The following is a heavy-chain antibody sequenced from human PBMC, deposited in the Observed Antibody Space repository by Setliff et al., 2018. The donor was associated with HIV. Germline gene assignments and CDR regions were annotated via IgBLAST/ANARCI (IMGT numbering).Heavy chain of an antibody. V-gene: IGHV1-18*01. CDR1: GGTFSSYT. J-gene: IGHJ1*01. CDR3: ATPGWVAAPREYFQH. D-gene: IGHD2-15*01. Sequence: ASVKVSCKASGGTFSSYTISWVRQAPGQGLEWMGWISAYNGNTNYAQKLQGRVTMTEDTSTDTAYMELSSLRSEDTAVYYCATPGWVAAPREYFQHWGQGTLVTVSS. CDR2: ISAYNGNT.